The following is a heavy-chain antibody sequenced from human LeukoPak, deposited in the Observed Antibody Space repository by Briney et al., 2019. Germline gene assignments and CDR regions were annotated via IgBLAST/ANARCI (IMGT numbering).Heavy chain of an antibody. CDR3: ARGQPSGGGRFDY. V-gene: IGHV4-39*07. D-gene: IGHD2-15*01. CDR1: GGSISSSSYY. J-gene: IGHJ4*02. CDR2: IYYSGST. Sequence: SETLSLTCTVSGGSISSSSYYWGWIRQPPGKGLEWIGSIYYSGSTYYNPSLKSRVTISVDTSKNQFSLKLSSVTAADTAVYYCARGQPSGGGRFDYWGQGTLVTVSS.